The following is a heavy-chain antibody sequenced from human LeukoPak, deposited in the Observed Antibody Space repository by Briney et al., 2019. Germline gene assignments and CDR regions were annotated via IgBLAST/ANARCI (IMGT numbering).Heavy chain of an antibody. D-gene: IGHD2-15*01. CDR1: GGTFNSYA. J-gene: IGHJ4*02. CDR2: IIPIFGTA. Sequence: SVKVSCKASGGTFNSYAISWVRQAPGQGLEWMGGIIPIFGTANYAQKFQGRVTITTDESTSTAYMELSSLRSEDTAVYYCAREGYCSGGSCYDYWGQGTLVTVSS. CDR3: AREGYCSGGSCYDY. V-gene: IGHV1-69*05.